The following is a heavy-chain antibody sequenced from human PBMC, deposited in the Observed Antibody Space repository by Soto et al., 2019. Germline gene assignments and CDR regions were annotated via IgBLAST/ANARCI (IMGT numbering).Heavy chain of an antibody. Sequence: SVKVSCKASGGTFSSYSISWVRQSPVQGLEWMGGIIPIFGTANYAQKFQGRVTITADESTSTAYMELSSLRSEDTAVYYCARGLQYRTSNFDYWGQGTLVTVSS. D-gene: IGHD4-4*01. J-gene: IGHJ4*02. CDR3: ARGLQYRTSNFDY. V-gene: IGHV1-69*13. CDR2: IIPIFGTA. CDR1: GGTFSSYS.